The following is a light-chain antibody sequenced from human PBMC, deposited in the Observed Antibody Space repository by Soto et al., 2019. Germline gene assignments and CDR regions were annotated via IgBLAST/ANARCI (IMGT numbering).Light chain of an antibody. Sequence: QSVLTQPPSVSAAPGQKVTISCSGSSSNVVNNYVSWYQQLPGTAPKLLIYDNNKRPSGIPDRFSGSKSATSATLDITALQTGDEADYYCGAWDSSLMGVVFGGGTKLTVL. J-gene: IGLJ2*01. CDR3: GAWDSSLMGVV. CDR2: DNN. V-gene: IGLV1-51*01. CDR1: SSNVVNNY.